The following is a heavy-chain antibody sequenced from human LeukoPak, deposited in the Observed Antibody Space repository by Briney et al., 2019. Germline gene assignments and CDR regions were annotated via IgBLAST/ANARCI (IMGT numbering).Heavy chain of an antibody. CDR3: ARHGSKDRYDY. CDR2: IYYSGST. V-gene: IGHV4-30-4*08. D-gene: IGHD1-26*01. J-gene: IGHJ4*02. Sequence: SETLSLTCTVSGGSISSGDYYWSWIRQPPGKGLVWIGYIYYSGSTYYNPSLKSRVTISVDTSKNQFSLKLSSVTAADTAVYYCARHGSKDRYDYWGQGTLVTVSS. CDR1: GGSISSGDYY.